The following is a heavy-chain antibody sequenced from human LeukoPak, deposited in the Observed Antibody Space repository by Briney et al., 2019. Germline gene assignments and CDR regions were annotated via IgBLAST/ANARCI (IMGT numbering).Heavy chain of an antibody. CDR2: IYYSGST. CDR3: ARRTYNWNEYFFDH. J-gene: IGHJ4*02. Sequence: PSDSLSLTCTISGGSMSGYYWSWIRQSPGKGLEWIGYIYYSGSTNYNPSLKSRVTISVDTSKNQFSLKLSSVTAADTAVYYCARRTYNWNEYFFDHWGQGTLVTVSS. CDR1: GGSMSGYY. D-gene: IGHD1-1*01. V-gene: IGHV4-59*08.